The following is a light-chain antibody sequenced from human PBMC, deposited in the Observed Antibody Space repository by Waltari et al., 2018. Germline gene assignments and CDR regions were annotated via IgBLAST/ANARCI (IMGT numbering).Light chain of an antibody. V-gene: IGKV1-5*03. Sequence: DIQMTQSPSTLSVSVGDRVTITCRASQSIITWLAWDQQKPCKAPKVLIYKASNLQSGVPSRFSGSGSGTEFTLTISSLQPDDFGTYYCQQYNSFPTFGQGTKVEIK. CDR3: QQYNSFPT. CDR2: KAS. J-gene: IGKJ1*01. CDR1: QSIITW.